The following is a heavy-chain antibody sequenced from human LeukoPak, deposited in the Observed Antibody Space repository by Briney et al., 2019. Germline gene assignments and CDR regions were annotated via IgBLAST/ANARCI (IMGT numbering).Heavy chain of an antibody. CDR1: GYTFTCYY. CDR3: AREARSGSYRHFDY. Sequence: ASVKVSCKASGYTFTCYYMHWVRQAPGQGLEWMGRINPNSGGTNYAQKFQGRVTMTRDTSISTAYMELSRLRSDDTAVYYCAREARSGSYRHFDYWGQGTLVTVSS. CDR2: INPNSGGT. J-gene: IGHJ4*02. V-gene: IGHV1-2*06. D-gene: IGHD1-26*01.